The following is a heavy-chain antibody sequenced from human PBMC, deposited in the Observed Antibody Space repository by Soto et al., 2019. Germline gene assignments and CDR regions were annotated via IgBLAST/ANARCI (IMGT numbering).Heavy chain of an antibody. CDR3: ARGGMYGSRYYYGMDV. D-gene: IGHD6-13*01. CDR2: INHSGST. CDR1: GGSFSGYY. Sequence: SETLSLTCAVYGGSFSGYYWSWIRQPPGKGLEWIGEINHSGSTNYNPSLKSRVTISVDTSKNQFSLKLSCVTAAFMAVYYCARGGMYGSRYYYGMDVWGQGTAVTVSS. V-gene: IGHV4-34*01. J-gene: IGHJ6*02.